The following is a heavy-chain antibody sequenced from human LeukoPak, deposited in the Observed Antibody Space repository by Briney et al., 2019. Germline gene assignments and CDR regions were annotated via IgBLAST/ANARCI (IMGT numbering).Heavy chain of an antibody. V-gene: IGHV4-59*12. D-gene: IGHD6-6*01. CDR1: GSISGYY. CDR2: IYYSGST. CDR3: ARDCIAARDVWFDP. Sequence: SETLSLTCTVSGSISGYYWSWIRQPPGKGLEWIGSIYYSGSTYYNPSLKSRVTISVDTSKNQFSLKLSSVTAADTAVYYCARDCIAARDVWFDPWGQGTLVTVSS. J-gene: IGHJ5*02.